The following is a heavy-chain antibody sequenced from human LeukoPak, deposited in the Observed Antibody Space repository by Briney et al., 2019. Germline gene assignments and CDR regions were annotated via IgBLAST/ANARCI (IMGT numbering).Heavy chain of an antibody. CDR2: TYYRSKWYN. J-gene: IGHJ3*02. V-gene: IGHV6-1*01. D-gene: IGHD3-3*01. CDR1: GDTVSSNSAA. Sequence: SQTLSLTCVMSGDTVSSNSAAWNWIRQSPSRGLKWLGRTYYRSKWYNDYAGSVKSRITINPDTSKNQFSLQLNSVTPEDTAVYYCARSGIYYDFWSGYSVPSDDSFDIWGQGTMVTVSS. CDR3: ARSGIYYDFWSGYSVPSDDSFDI.